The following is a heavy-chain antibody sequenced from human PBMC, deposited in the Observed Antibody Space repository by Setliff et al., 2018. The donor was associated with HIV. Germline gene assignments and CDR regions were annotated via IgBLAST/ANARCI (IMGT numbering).Heavy chain of an antibody. Sequence: PGGSLRLSCVASGFTFTNAWMSWVRQAPGEGLEWIGRIKSKKDGGTTHYTAPVKGRFTISRDNVENTVYLQMSSLRVEDTGVFFCVRIGIAATIDLWGQGALVTVSS. CDR3: VRIGIAATIDL. CDR1: GFTFTNAW. J-gene: IGHJ4*02. D-gene: IGHD1-1*01. CDR2: IKSKKDGGTT. V-gene: IGHV3-15*05.